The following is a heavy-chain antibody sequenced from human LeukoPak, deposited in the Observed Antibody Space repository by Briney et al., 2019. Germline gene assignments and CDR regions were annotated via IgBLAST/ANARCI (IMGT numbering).Heavy chain of an antibody. D-gene: IGHD2-15*01. J-gene: IGHJ3*02. V-gene: IGHV1-69*06. CDR3: ARAWYCSGGSCYRFVAFDI. Sequence: ASVKVSCKASGGTFSSYAISWVRQAPGQGLEWMGGIIPIFGTANYAQKFQGRVTITADKSTSTAYMELSSLRSEDTAVYYCARAWYCSGGSCYRFVAFDIWGQGTMVTVSS. CDR2: IIPIFGTA. CDR1: GGTFSSYA.